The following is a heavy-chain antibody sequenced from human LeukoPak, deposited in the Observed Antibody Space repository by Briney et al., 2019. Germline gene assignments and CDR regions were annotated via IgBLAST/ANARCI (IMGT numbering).Heavy chain of an antibody. CDR3: ARLILGATFSFDY. CDR2: LDYSGST. Sequence: SETLSLTCTVSGASIRGYYWSWIRQPPGKGLEWIASLDYSGSTNYNPSLKSRVTVSVDTSKSQFSLKLSSVTAADTAVYFCARLILGATFSFDYWGLGTLVTVSS. V-gene: IGHV4-59*08. D-gene: IGHD1-26*01. CDR1: GASIRGYY. J-gene: IGHJ4*02.